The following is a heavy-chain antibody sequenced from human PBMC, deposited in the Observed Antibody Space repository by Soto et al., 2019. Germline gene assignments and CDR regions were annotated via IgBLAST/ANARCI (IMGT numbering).Heavy chain of an antibody. J-gene: IGHJ4*02. CDR2: ISSSSSYI. CDR1: GFTFSSYS. Sequence: AGGSLRLSCAASGFTFSSYSMNWVRQAPGKGLEWVSSISSSSSYIYYADSVKGRFTISRDNAKNSLYLQMNSLRAEDTAVYYCARDDYGDYVPIDYWGQGTLVTVSS. CDR3: ARDDYGDYVPIDY. V-gene: IGHV3-21*01. D-gene: IGHD4-17*01.